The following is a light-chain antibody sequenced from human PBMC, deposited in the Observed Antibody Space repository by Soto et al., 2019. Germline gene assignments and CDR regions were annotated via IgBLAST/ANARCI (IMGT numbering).Light chain of an antibody. CDR3: SSYTSSSTLV. J-gene: IGLJ1*01. Sequence: QSAPTQPASVSGSPGQSITISCTGTSSDVGSHNLVSWYQQYPGKAPKLIIFEASKRPSGVSNRFSGSKSGNTASLTISGLQAEDEADYYCSSYTSSSTLVFGTGTKVTVL. CDR2: EAS. CDR1: SSDVGSHNL. V-gene: IGLV2-14*02.